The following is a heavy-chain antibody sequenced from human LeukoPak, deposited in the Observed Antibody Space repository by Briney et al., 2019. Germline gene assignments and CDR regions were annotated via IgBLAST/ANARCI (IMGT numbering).Heavy chain of an antibody. V-gene: IGHV4-59*01. Sequence: PSETLSLTCTVSGGYINSYYWSWIRQPPGKGLEWIGYIYYTVSTYYNPSLKSRVTISVDTSKTQLSLKLSSVTAADTAVYYCARSGGSGSYSYWGQGTQVTVSS. CDR1: GGYINSYY. CDR3: ARSGGSGSYSY. J-gene: IGHJ4*02. D-gene: IGHD3-10*01. CDR2: IYYTVST.